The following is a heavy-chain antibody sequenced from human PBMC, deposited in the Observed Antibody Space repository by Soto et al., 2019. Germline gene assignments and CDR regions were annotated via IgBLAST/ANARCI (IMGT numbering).Heavy chain of an antibody. CDR1: GFTFSSYW. Sequence: GGSLRLSCAASGFTFSSYWMHWVRQAPGKGLVWVSRINSDGSSTSYADSVKGRFTISRDNAKNTLYLQMNSLRAEDTAVYYCARDKGYSYGYFECWFDPWGRGTLVTVSS. V-gene: IGHV3-74*01. CDR2: INSDGSST. D-gene: IGHD5-18*01. J-gene: IGHJ5*02. CDR3: ARDKGYSYGYFECWFDP.